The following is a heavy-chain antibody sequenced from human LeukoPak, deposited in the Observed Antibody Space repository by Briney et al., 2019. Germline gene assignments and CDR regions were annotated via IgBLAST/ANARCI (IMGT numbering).Heavy chain of an antibody. Sequence: GSMSPSSAASGFTFSSLVTSWVSQAPGKGLEWVSAISGSGDSTYYADSVKGRFTISRDTTNNTLYLQMNSLRAEDTAVYYCAKDMGPFDIWGQG. J-gene: IGHJ3*02. V-gene: IGHV3-23*01. CDR1: GFTFSSLV. D-gene: IGHD1-26*01. CDR3: AKDMGPFDI. CDR2: ISGSGDST.